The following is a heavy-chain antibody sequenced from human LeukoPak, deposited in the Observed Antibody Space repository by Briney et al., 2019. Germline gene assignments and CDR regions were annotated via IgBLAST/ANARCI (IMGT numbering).Heavy chain of an antibody. V-gene: IGHV6-1*01. J-gene: IGHJ2*01. CDR1: GDSVSSNSAA. CDR2: TYYRSKWYN. Sequence: SQPPSLTCAISGDSVSSNSAAWNWIRQSPSRGLEWLGRTYYRSKWYNDNAESVKSRIIINPDTSKNQFSLQLNSVTPEDTAVYYCARGGNSGHRYFDLWGRGTLVTVSS. CDR3: ARGGNSGHRYFDL. D-gene: IGHD4-23*01.